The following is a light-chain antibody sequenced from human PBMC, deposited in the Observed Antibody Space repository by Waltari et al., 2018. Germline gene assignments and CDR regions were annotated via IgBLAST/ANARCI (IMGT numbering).Light chain of an antibody. Sequence: QTVVTQEPSLSVSPGGTVTLTCTLSSGSVSPTSYPTWYQQTPGQPPRTLVYKANARSSGVPDRFSGSILGNKAALTITGAQADDESDYYCALYMGSGIWVFGGGTKLTVL. CDR1: SGSVSPTSY. CDR3: ALYMGSGIWV. CDR2: KAN. V-gene: IGLV8-61*01. J-gene: IGLJ3*02.